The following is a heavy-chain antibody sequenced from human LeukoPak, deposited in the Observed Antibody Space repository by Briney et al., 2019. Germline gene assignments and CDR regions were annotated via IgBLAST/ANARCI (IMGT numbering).Heavy chain of an antibody. D-gene: IGHD3-9*01. V-gene: IGHV3-7*01. CDR1: GFTFSSYW. Sequence: GGSLRLSCAASGFTFSSYWMTWVRQAPGKGLEWVANIKQDGSERYYVDSVKGRFTISRDNAKNSLYLQMNSLRAEDTAVYYCARPPHDEFDWFDYWGQGTLVTVSS. J-gene: IGHJ4*02. CDR2: IKQDGSER. CDR3: ARPPHDEFDWFDY.